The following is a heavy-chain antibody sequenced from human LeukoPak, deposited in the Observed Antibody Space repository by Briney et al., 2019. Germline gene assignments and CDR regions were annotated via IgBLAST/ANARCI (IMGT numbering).Heavy chain of an antibody. CDR2: IYYSGST. V-gene: IGHV4-34*01. CDR1: GGSFSGYY. Sequence: SETLSLTCAVYGGSFSGYYWSWIRQPPGKGLEWIGSIYYSGSTYYNPSLKSRVTISVDTSKNQFSLKLSSVTAADTAVYYCARLGYYDSSGYYWGQGTLVTVSS. D-gene: IGHD3-22*01. J-gene: IGHJ4*02. CDR3: ARLGYYDSSGYY.